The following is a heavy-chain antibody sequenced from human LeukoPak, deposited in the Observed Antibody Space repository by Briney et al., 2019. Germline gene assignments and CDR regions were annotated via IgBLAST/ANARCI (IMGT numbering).Heavy chain of an antibody. CDR1: GFTFGSYG. V-gene: IGHV3-30*18. CDR2: ISYDGSNK. J-gene: IGHJ4*02. D-gene: IGHD6-19*01. CDR3: AKDREQWLVHYFQDY. Sequence: GGSLRLSCAASGFTFGSYGMHWVRQAPGKGLEWVAVISYDGSNKYYADSVKGRFTISRDNSKNTLYLQMNSLRAEDTAVYYCAKDREQWLVHYFQDYWGQGTLVTVSS.